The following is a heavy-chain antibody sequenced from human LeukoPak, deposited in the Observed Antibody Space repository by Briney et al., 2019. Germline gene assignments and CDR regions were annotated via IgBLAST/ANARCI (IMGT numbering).Heavy chain of an antibody. CDR2: IGTAGDT. D-gene: IGHD4-17*01. V-gene: IGHV3-13*01. Sequence: GGSLRLSCAASGFTFSSYDMYWVRQATGKGLEWVSAIGTAGDTYYPGSVKGRFTISRENAKNSLYLQMNSLRAEDTAVYYCARGYGDYNNNWFDPWGQGTLVTVSS. CDR1: GFTFSSYD. J-gene: IGHJ5*02. CDR3: ARGYGDYNNNWFDP.